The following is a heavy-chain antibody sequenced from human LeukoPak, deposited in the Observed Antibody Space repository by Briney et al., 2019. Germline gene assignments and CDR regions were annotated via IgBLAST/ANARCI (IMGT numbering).Heavy chain of an antibody. J-gene: IGHJ4*02. V-gene: IGHV3-23*01. Sequence: GGSLSLLCAASGFPLSSHAMPWARQPPGKGLEWVTGISGSGCNTYYADSVKGRCNSSRDNCKNTLYLQMNSLRAEDTAVYYCAKGDASPVHLLTGHWGQGTLVTVSS. D-gene: IGHD3-9*01. CDR3: AKGDASPVHLLTGH. CDR1: GFPLSSHA. CDR2: ISGSGCNT.